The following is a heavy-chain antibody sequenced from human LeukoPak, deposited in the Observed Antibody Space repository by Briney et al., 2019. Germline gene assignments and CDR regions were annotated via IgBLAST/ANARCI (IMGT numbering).Heavy chain of an antibody. J-gene: IGHJ4*02. V-gene: IGHV3-23*01. CDR3: AKDQGYSYYYLDY. CDR2: INGNGAST. D-gene: IGHD5-18*01. Sequence: GGSLRLSGAASGFTFNNHAMSWVRQAPGKGLDWVSGINGNGASTYYSDSVKGRFTISRDNSKNTLYLQMSSLRAEDTAIYYCAKDQGYSYYYLDYWGQGTLVTVSS. CDR1: GFTFNNHA.